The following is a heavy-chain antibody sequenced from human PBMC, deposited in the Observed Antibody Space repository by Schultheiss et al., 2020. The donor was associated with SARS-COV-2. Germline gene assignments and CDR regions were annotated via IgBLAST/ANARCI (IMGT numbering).Heavy chain of an antibody. V-gene: IGHV3-11*01. CDR3: ARVNLGGYSGYDSTYFDY. CDR2: ISSSGSTI. J-gene: IGHJ4*02. CDR1: GFTFSDYY. Sequence: GGSLRLSCAASGFTFSDYYMSWIRQAPGKGLEWVSYISSSGSTIYYADSVKGRFTISRDNAKNSLYLQMNSLRAEDTAVYYCARVNLGGYSGYDSTYFDYWGQGTLVTVSS. D-gene: IGHD5-12*01.